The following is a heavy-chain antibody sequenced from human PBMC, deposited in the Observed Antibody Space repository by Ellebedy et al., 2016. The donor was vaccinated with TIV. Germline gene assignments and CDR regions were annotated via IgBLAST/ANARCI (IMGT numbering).Heavy chain of an antibody. CDR2: IYHCGST. J-gene: IGHJ3*02. CDR1: GGSISSSDW. CDR3: ARDWIVAAGTEAFDI. D-gene: IGHD6-13*01. Sequence: GSLRLSXAVSGGSISSSDWWSCVRQPPGKGLEWIGEIYHCGSTNYNPSLKSRVTISVDKSKNQFSLRLSSVTAADTAVYYCARDWIVAAGTEAFDIWGQGTMVTVSS. V-gene: IGHV4-4*02.